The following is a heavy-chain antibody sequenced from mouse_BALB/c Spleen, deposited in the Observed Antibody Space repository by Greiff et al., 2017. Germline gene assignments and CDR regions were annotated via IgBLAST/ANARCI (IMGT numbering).Heavy chain of an antibody. J-gene: IGHJ2*01. D-gene: IGHD2-2*01. CDR2: IYPGDGDT. V-gene: IGHV1-80*01. CDR3: ARRLRGGYFDY. Sequence: VKLVESGAELVRPGSSVKISCKASGYAFSSYWMNWVKQRPGQGLEWIGQIYPGDGDTNYNGKFKGKATLTADKSSSTAYMQLSSLTSEDSAVYFCARRLRGGYFDYWGQGTTLTVSS. CDR1: GYAFSSYW.